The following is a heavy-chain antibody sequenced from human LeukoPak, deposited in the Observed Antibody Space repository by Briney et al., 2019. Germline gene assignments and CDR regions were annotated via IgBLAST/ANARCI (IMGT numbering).Heavy chain of an antibody. CDR2: MNPNSGNT. CDR1: RYTFTSYD. Sequence: ASVKVSCKASRYTFTSYDINWVRQATGQGLEWMGWMNPNSGNTGYAQKLQGRVTITRNTSISTAYMELSSLRSEDTAVYYCARGPLQHYYYYMDVWGKGTTVTVSS. V-gene: IGHV1-8*03. J-gene: IGHJ6*03. CDR3: ARGPLQHYYYYMDV.